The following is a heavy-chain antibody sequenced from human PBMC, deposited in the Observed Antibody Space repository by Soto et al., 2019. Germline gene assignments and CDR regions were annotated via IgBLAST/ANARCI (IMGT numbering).Heavy chain of an antibody. V-gene: IGHV3-23*01. CDR3: ASRYCSSTSCGPGLFDS. D-gene: IGHD2-2*01. CDR1: GFTFSNYV. CDR2: IGNSGGNT. J-gene: IGHJ4*02. Sequence: EVQLLESGGGLVLPGGSLRLSCAASGFTFSNYVMSWVRQAPGKGLEWVSAIGNSGGNTYYADSVKGRFTISREKTKNTLYLQMNSLRVEDTALYYCASRYCSSTSCGPGLFDSWGQGTLVTVSS.